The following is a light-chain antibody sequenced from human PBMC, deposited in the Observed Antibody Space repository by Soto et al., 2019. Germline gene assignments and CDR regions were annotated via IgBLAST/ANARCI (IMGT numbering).Light chain of an antibody. Sequence: VVTQSPDSLAVSLGERATINCKSDLNIENYLVWYQQKPGQSPKVLIYWASTRESGVPDRFSGSVSGTDFTLTINGLQAEDVAVYYCQQYYSMPLTFGGGTNVEIK. CDR2: WAS. CDR1: LNIENY. J-gene: IGKJ4*01. CDR3: QQYYSMPLT. V-gene: IGKV4-1*01.